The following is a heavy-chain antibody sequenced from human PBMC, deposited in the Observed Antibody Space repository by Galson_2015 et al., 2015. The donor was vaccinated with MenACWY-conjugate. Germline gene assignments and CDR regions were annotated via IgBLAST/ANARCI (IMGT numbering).Heavy chain of an antibody. CDR1: GYSFNSHW. V-gene: IGHV5-51*01. CDR3: ARAGANSGRYFDL. J-gene: IGHJ2*01. D-gene: IGHD4/OR15-4a*01. CDR2: IYPGDFDT. Sequence: QSGAEVKKPGESLKISCKGSGYSFNSHWIVWVRQMPGKGLEWMGVIYPGDFDTRYSPSFQGQVTISADKSISTAYLQWSSLKASDTAMYYCARAGANSGRYFDLCGRGTLVTVSS.